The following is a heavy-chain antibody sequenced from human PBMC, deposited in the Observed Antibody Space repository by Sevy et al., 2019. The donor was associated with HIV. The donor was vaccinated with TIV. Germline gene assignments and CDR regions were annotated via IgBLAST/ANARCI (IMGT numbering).Heavy chain of an antibody. CDR3: AKDRGVRGVMDY. CDR2: ISWDGGST. J-gene: IGHJ4*02. Sequence: GGSLRLSCAASGFTFDDYAMHWVRQAPGKGLEWVSRISWDGGSTYYADSVKGRFAISRDNSKISLYLQMNSLRDEDTALYYCAKDRGVRGVMDYWGQGTLVTVSS. V-gene: IGHV3-43D*03. CDR1: GFTFDDYA. D-gene: IGHD3-10*01.